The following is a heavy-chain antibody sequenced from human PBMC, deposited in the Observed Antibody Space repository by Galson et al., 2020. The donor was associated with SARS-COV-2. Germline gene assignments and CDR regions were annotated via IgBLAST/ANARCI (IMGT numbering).Heavy chain of an antibody. CDR2: INPNSGGT. CDR1: GYTFTGYY. Sequence: ASVKVSCKASGYTFTGYYMHWVRQAHGQGLEWMGWINPNSGGTNYAQKFQGRVTMTRDTSISTAYMELSRLRSDDTAVYYCARVLTDQGGSSWYEFTSAPPDYWGQGTLVTVSS. V-gene: IGHV1-2*02. CDR3: ARVLTDQGGSSWYEFTSAPPDY. J-gene: IGHJ4*02. D-gene: IGHD6-13*01.